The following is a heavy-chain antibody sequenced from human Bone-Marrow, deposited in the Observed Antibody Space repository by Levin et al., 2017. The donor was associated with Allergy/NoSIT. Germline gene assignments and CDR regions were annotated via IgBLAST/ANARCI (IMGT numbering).Heavy chain of an antibody. Sequence: ASVKVSCKASGYTFTGYYIHWVRQAPGHGLEWMGWINPNSGCTNHAQKFQGRVTMTKDSSISTAFMELRRLRSDDTAVYYCAREGQKAAATSAEYFQHWGQGTLVTVSS. V-gene: IGHV1-2*02. CDR3: AREGQKAAATSAEYFQH. CDR1: GYTFTGYY. J-gene: IGHJ1*01. D-gene: IGHD6-13*01. CDR2: INPNSGCT.